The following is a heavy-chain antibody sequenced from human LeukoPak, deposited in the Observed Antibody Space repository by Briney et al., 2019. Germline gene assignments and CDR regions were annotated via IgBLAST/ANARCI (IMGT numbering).Heavy chain of an antibody. V-gene: IGHV3-23*01. D-gene: IGHD1-1*01. CDR2: ISGSGGSI. J-gene: IGHJ4*02. Sequence: GGSLRLSCAASGFTFSSYAMTWVRQAPGKGVEWVSGISGSGGSIYYADSVKGRFTISRDNSKNTLYLQMNSLRAEDTALYYCAKLRGPTSGAPDYWGQGTLVTVSS. CDR3: AKLRGPTSGAPDY. CDR1: GFTFSSYA.